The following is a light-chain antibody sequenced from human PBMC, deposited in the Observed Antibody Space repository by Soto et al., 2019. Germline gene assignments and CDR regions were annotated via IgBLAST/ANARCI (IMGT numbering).Light chain of an antibody. J-gene: IGKJ2*02. Sequence: DIQLTQSPSFLSASVGDRVTITCRASQGFSNSLAWYQQKPWKAPKLLIYAASTLQSGVPSRFSGSGSETECTFTISSWQPVDFATYCCQQPDSYPCTFGQGTKLASK. CDR3: QQPDSYPCT. CDR1: QGFSNS. CDR2: AAS. V-gene: IGKV1-9*01.